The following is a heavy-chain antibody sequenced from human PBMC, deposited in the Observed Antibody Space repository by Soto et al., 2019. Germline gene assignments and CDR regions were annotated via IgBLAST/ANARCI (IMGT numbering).Heavy chain of an antibody. V-gene: IGHV2-5*02. CDR3: AHRLDYGDYYYYGMDV. D-gene: IGHD4-17*01. CDR1: GFSLSTSGVG. J-gene: IGHJ6*02. Sequence: QITLKESGPTLVKPTQTLTLTCTLSGFSLSTSGVGVGWIRQPPGKALEWLALIYWDDDKRYSPSLKSRLTITKDTSKNHVVLTMTNMDPVDTATYYCAHRLDYGDYYYYGMDVWGQGTTVTVSS. CDR2: IYWDDDK.